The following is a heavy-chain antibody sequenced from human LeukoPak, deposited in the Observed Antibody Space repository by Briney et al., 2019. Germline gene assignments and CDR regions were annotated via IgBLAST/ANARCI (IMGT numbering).Heavy chain of an antibody. CDR2: ISSSGCTI. D-gene: IGHD2-21*01. Sequence: PGGSLRLSCAASGFTFSDYYMSWMRQAPGKGLEGVSYISSSGCTIYYAITVKGRFTISRDNDKNSLYLQMNSLRAEDTAVYYCARDMVKNWFDPWGQGTLVTVSS. J-gene: IGHJ5*02. CDR1: GFTFSDYY. CDR3: ARDMVKNWFDP. V-gene: IGHV3-11*01.